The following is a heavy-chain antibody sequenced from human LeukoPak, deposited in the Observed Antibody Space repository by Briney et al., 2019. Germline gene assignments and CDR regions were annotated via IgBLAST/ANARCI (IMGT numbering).Heavy chain of an antibody. J-gene: IGHJ4*02. Sequence: GGSLRLSCAASGFTFNSYAMSWIRQAPGKGLEWVSHISSFSNFRSYADSVKGRFTISRDNAKNSLYLQVSSLRAEDTAVYYCARPTIAAAGNFEYWGQGTLVTVSS. CDR3: ARPTIAAAGNFEY. D-gene: IGHD6-13*01. CDR2: ISSFSNFR. CDR1: GFTFNSYA. V-gene: IGHV3-11*03.